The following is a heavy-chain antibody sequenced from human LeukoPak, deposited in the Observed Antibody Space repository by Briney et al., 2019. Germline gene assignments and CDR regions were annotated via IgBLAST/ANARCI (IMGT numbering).Heavy chain of an antibody. J-gene: IGHJ6*04. Sequence: SESLSLTCTVSGGSISSGDYYWSWIRQPPGKGLEWIGYIYYSGSTYYNPSLKSRVTISVDTSKNQFSLKLSSVTAADTAVYYCAREGYYGSGRGMDVWGKGTTVTVSS. CDR3: AREGYYGSGRGMDV. CDR2: IYYSGST. CDR1: GGSISSGDYY. D-gene: IGHD3-10*01. V-gene: IGHV4-30-4*01.